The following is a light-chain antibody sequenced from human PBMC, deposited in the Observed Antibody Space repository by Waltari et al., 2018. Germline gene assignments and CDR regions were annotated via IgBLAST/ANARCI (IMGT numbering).Light chain of an antibody. CDR3: QQYNSYSLLS. Sequence: DIQMTQSPSTLSASVGDRVIFSCRASQRISKWLAWYQQKPGKGPKLLIYKASTLESGVPSRFSGSGSGTEFTLTISSLQPEDFATYYCQQYNSYSLLSFGGGTKVEIK. CDR1: QRISKW. CDR2: KAS. J-gene: IGKJ4*01. V-gene: IGKV1-5*03.